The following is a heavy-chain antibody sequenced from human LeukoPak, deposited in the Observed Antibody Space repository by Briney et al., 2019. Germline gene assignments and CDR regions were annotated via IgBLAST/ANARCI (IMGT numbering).Heavy chain of an antibody. Sequence: GGSLRLSCAASGFTFSGSATHWVRQASGKGLEWVGRIRSKANSYATAYAASVKGRFTISRDDSKNTAYLQMNSLKTEDTAVYYCTRLRIVGAIYYFDYWGQGTLVTVSS. CDR3: TRLRIVGAIYYFDY. CDR2: IRSKANSYAT. D-gene: IGHD1-26*01. CDR1: GFTFSGSA. V-gene: IGHV3-73*01. J-gene: IGHJ4*02.